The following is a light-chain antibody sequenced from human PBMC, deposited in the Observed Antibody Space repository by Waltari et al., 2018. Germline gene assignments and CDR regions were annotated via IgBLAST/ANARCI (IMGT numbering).Light chain of an antibody. CDR1: QSISRN. CDR2: AAS. V-gene: IGKV3-15*01. Sequence: ETIMTQSPATLSVSPGERATLFCRASQSISRNLAWYQQKPGQAPSLVMYAASTRATGIPAWFSGSGSGTEFTLTISSLQSEDCALYYCQQYDAWPLTFGGGTKVEIK. J-gene: IGKJ4*01. CDR3: QQYDAWPLT.